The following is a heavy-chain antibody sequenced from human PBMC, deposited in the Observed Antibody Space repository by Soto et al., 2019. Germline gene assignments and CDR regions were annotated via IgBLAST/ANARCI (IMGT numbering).Heavy chain of an antibody. CDR2: INHSGST. CDR3: ARGLSPAAVAATRGDAFDI. Sequence: SETLCLTSAVYGRSFSGYYGSWIRQPPGKGLEWIGEINHSGSTNYNPSLKSRVTISVDTSKNQFSLKLSSVTAADTAVYYCARGLSPAAVAATRGDAFDIWGQGTMVTVSS. V-gene: IGHV4-34*01. J-gene: IGHJ3*02. CDR1: GRSFSGYY. D-gene: IGHD6-19*01.